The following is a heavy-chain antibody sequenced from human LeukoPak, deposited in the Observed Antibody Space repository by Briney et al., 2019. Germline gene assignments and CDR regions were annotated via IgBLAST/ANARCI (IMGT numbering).Heavy chain of an antibody. CDR1: GYSFTSYW. Sequence: GESLKVSWKGSGYSFTSYWIGWVRQMPGKGLEWMGIIYPGDSDTRYSPSFQGQVTISADRSISTAYLQWSSLKASDTAMYYCALYCSGYWFDPWGQGTMVTVSS. D-gene: IGHD3-22*01. CDR2: IYPGDSDT. J-gene: IGHJ5*01. V-gene: IGHV5-51*01. CDR3: ALYCSGYWFDP.